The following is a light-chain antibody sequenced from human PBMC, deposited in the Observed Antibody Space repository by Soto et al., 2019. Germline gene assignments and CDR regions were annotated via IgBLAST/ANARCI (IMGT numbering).Light chain of an antibody. Sequence: MVMTQSPATLSVSPGERATLSCRASQSVSSNLAWYQQKPGQAPRLLIYGASTRATGVPARFSGSGSGTEFTLTISSLQSEDFAVYHCQHYNSWPRAFGQGTKVESK. J-gene: IGKJ1*01. V-gene: IGKV3-15*01. CDR2: GAS. CDR1: QSVSSN. CDR3: QHYNSWPRA.